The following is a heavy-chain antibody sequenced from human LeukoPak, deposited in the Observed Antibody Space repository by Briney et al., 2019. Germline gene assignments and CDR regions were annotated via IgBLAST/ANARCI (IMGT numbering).Heavy chain of an antibody. Sequence: GGSLRLSCAASGFTFSINWMTWVRQAPGKGLEWLANTNPEGGDKYYVDSVTGRFTISRDNAQNSVFLHLNSLGAEDTAVYYCARGGDSLSEAAFWGESTLVTLSS. CDR3: ARGGDSLSEAAF. J-gene: IGHJ1*01. D-gene: IGHD6-25*01. V-gene: IGHV3-7*01. CDR1: GFTFSINW. CDR2: TNPEGGDK.